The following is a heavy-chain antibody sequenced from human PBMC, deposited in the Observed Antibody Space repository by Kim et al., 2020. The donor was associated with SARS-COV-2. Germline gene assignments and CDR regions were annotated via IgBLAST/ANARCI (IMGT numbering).Heavy chain of an antibody. CDR2: INAGNGNT. Sequence: ASVKVSCKASGYTFTSYAMHWVRQAPGQRLEWMGWINAGNGNTKYSQKFQGRVTITRDTSASTAYMELSSLRSEDTAVYYCARVKGYYGSGRDQKGIGSSSLGAFDIGDQGTMVTVSS. CDR1: GYTFTSYA. CDR3: ARVKGYYGSGRDQKGIGSSSLGAFDI. J-gene: IGHJ3*02. V-gene: IGHV1-3*01. D-gene: IGHD3-10*01.